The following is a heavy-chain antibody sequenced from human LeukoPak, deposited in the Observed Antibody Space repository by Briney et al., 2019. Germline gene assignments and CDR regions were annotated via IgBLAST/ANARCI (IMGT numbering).Heavy chain of an antibody. D-gene: IGHD4-17*01. J-gene: IGHJ4*02. CDR3: ARVIGSYGDSAY. Sequence: GGSLRLSCAASGFTFSSFSMNWVRRAPGKGLEGISYIASSSNSMYYADSVKGRFTISRDNTKNSLYLQINSLTAEDTAVYYCARVIGSYGDSAYWGQGTLVTVSS. CDR1: GFTFSSFS. CDR2: IASSSNSM. V-gene: IGHV3-48*04.